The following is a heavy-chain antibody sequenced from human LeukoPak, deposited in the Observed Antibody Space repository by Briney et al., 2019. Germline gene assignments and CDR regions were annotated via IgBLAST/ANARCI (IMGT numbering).Heavy chain of an antibody. CDR2: VSSGGTT. CDR1: GYSVSRNY. Sequence: GGSLRLSCIVSGYSVSRNYMSWVRQAPGKGLEWVSSVSSGGTTYYADSVKGRFTISRDNSKNSLDLQMNRLRAEDTAVYYCARDIISSGWGTFSGMDVWGQGTTVPSP. CDR3: ARDIISSGWGTFSGMDV. V-gene: IGHV3-66*01. D-gene: IGHD6-19*01. J-gene: IGHJ6*02.